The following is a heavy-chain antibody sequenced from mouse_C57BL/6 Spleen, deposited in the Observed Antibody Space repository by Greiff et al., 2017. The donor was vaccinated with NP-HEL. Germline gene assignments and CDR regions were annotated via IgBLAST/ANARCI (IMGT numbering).Heavy chain of an antibody. V-gene: IGHV1-9*01. CDR2: ILPGSGST. D-gene: IGHD3-3*01. CDR3: ARRDVWYFDV. J-gene: IGHJ1*03. Sequence: QVQLKASGAELMKPGASVKLSCKATGYTFTGYWIEWVTPRPGHGLEWIGEILPGSGSTNYNEKFKGKSTFTADTSSNTAYMQLSSLTTEDSAIYYCARRDVWYFDVWGTGTTVTVSS. CDR1: GYTFTGYW.